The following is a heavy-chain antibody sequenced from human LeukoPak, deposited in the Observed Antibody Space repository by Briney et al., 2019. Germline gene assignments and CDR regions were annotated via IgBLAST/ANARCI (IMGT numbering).Heavy chain of an antibody. J-gene: IGHJ3*02. V-gene: IGHV1-18*01. CDR1: GYTFTSYG. Sequence: ASVKVSCKASGYTFTSYGISWVRQAPGQGLEWMGWISAYNGNTNYAQKLQGRVTITRDTSASTAYMELSSLRSEDTAVYYCASGAYEDAFDIWGQGTMVTVSS. D-gene: IGHD2-21*01. CDR3: ASGAYEDAFDI. CDR2: ISAYNGNT.